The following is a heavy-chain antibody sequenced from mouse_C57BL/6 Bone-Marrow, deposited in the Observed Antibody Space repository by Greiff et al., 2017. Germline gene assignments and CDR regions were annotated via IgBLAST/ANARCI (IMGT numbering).Heavy chain of an antibody. V-gene: IGHV1-72*01. CDR1: GYTFTSYW. Sequence: QVHVKQPGAELVKPGASVKLSCKASGYTFTSYWMHWVKQRPGRGLEWIGRIDPNSGGTKYNEKFKSKATLTVDKPSSTAYMQLSSLTSEDSAVYYCANSLWLRRPSWFAYWGQGTLVTVSA. CDR3: ANSLWLRRPSWFAY. CDR2: IDPNSGGT. D-gene: IGHD2-2*01. J-gene: IGHJ3*01.